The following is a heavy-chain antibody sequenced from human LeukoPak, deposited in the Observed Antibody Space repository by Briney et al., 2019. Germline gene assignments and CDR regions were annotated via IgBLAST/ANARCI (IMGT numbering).Heavy chain of an antibody. CDR2: FIPIFGTA. D-gene: IGHD3-10*01. J-gene: IGHJ4*02. Sequence: ASVKVSCKASGNSFNKYAITWVRQAPGQGLEWMGEFIPIFGTAKYAKKFQGRVTITADKSTSTAYMDLNSLRSEDTAVYYCARIITMIRGERSGYFASWGQGTLVTVSS. CDR3: ARIITMIRGERSGYFAS. CDR1: GNSFNKYA. V-gene: IGHV1-69*06.